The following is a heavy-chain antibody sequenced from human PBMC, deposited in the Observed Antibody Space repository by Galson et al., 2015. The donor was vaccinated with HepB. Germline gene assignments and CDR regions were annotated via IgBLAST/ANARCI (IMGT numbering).Heavy chain of an antibody. Sequence: CAISGDSVSRGNAAWNWIRQSPSRGLEWLGRTYYRSKWYSDYAESVKGRIRVNPDSSSNQFSLQLNSVTPEDPAIYYCSIGSSHVAQAFDIWTQGTMVGVSS. CDR2: TYYRSKWYS. D-gene: IGHD2-2*01. V-gene: IGHV6-1*01. CDR3: SIGSSHVAQAFDI. J-gene: IGHJ3*02. CDR1: GDSVSRGNAA.